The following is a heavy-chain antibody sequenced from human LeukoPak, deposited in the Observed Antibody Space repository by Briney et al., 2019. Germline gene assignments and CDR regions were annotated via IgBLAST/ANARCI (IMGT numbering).Heavy chain of an antibody. Sequence: PSETLSLTCTGSGGSTNGYYWSWIRHPPGKGLEGMVFIYYSGSTNYNPSLRSRVSISIDTSKNQFSLRLSSVTAADTAVYYCARLGLPHREDYWGQGTLVTVSS. J-gene: IGHJ4*02. CDR2: IYYSGST. CDR1: GGSTNGYY. V-gene: IGHV4-59*08. CDR3: ARLGLPHREDY. D-gene: IGHD1-14*01.